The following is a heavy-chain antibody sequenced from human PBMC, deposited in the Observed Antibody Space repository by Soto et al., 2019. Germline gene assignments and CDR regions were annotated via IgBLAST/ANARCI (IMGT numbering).Heavy chain of an antibody. J-gene: IGHJ3*02. D-gene: IGHD3-22*01. CDR3: ARGPYDSTGYFSAFDI. Sequence: KTSETLSLTCTVSGGSINSGGYYWSWIRQHPGKGLEWIGYIFHGGTTYYNPSLKSRVTISVDRSKSQFSLRLSSVTASDTAMYYCARGPYDSTGYFSAFDIWGQGTMVTVSS. CDR2: IFHGGTT. CDR1: GGSINSGGYY. V-gene: IGHV4-30-2*01.